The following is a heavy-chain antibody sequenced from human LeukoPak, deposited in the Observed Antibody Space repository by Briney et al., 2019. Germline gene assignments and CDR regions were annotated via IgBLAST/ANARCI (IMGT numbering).Heavy chain of an antibody. D-gene: IGHD2-15*01. CDR1: GFTFSSYA. Sequence: RPGGSLRLSCAASGFTFSSYAMSWVRQAPGKGLEWVSGISGSGGSTYYADSMKGRFTISRDNSKNTLYMQMNSLRAEDTAVYYCAKARYCSGGSCYSDYWGQGTLVTVSS. CDR3: AKARYCSGGSCYSDY. CDR2: ISGSGGST. J-gene: IGHJ4*02. V-gene: IGHV3-23*01.